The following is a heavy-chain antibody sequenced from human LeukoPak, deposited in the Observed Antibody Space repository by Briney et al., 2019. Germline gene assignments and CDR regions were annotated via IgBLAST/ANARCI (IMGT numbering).Heavy chain of an antibody. CDR2: ITTDGGRT. CDR1: GFTFSSFR. V-gene: IGHV3-64*01. Sequence: PGGSLRLSCVASGFTFSSFRMHWVRQAPGKGLEYVSAITTDGGRTFYVNSVEGRFTVSRDNSKNTLYLQMGGPRTEDTAVYYCAREPAFGDLDYWGQGTLVTVSS. D-gene: IGHD4-17*01. CDR3: AREPAFGDLDY. J-gene: IGHJ4*02.